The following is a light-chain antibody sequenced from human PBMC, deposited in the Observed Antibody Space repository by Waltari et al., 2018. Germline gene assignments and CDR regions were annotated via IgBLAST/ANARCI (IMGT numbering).Light chain of an antibody. CDR1: SSDVGSYNF. Sequence: QSALTQPRSVSGSPGQSVTISCSGTSSDVGSYNFVSWYQQHPGNAPKLLIYAVVKRPAGVPDRFSGSKSGNTASLTISGLQTEDESDYYCCSYAGSYTFVFGGGTQLTVL. J-gene: IGLJ7*01. V-gene: IGLV2-11*01. CDR3: CSYAGSYTFV. CDR2: AVV.